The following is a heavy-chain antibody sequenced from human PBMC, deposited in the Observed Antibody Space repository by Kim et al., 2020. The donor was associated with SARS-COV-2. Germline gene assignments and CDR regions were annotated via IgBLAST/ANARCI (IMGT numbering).Heavy chain of an antibody. D-gene: IGHD3-10*01. CDR2: VYHTGNA. CDR1: GDSVSSLTHF. V-gene: IGHV4-61*01. Sequence: SETLSLTCTVSGDSVSSLTHFWSWLRQPPGKHLQWIGYVYHTGNATYNPSLESRVTLSVDTSRSQFSLTLKSVTAADTAVYYCARASFGGFFDV. J-gene: IGHJ3*01. CDR3: ARASFGGFFDV.